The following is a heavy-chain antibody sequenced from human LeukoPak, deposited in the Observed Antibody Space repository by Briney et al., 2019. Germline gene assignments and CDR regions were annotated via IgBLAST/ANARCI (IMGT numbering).Heavy chain of an antibody. Sequence: SVKVSCKASGGTFSSYAISWVRQAPGQGLEWMGRIVPIFGTANYAQKFQGRVTITTDESTSTAYMELSSLRSEDTAVYCCASGTYYYGSGSFFWGQGTLVTVSS. J-gene: IGHJ4*02. V-gene: IGHV1-69*05. CDR2: IVPIFGTA. CDR1: GGTFSSYA. CDR3: ASGTYYYGSGSFF. D-gene: IGHD3-10*01.